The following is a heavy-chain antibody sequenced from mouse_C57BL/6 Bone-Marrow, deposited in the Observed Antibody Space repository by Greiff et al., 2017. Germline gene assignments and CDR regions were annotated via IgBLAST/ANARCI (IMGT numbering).Heavy chain of an antibody. D-gene: IGHD2-1*01. V-gene: IGHV1-72*01. CDR2: IDPNSGGT. Sequence: QVQLQQPGAELVKPGASVKLSCKASGYTFTSYWMHWVKQRPGRGLEWIGMIDPNSGGTKYNEKFKSKATLTVDKPSSTAYMQLSILTSECSAVYYCASNYRGAWFSYCGQGTLVTVSA. J-gene: IGHJ3*01. CDR1: GYTFTSYW. CDR3: ASNYRGAWFSY.